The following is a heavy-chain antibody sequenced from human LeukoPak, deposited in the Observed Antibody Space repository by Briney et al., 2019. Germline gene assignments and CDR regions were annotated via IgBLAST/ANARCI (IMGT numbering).Heavy chain of an antibody. J-gene: IGHJ6*03. CDR1: EFTLSGFS. CDR3: ARGQGDFWSGSYYYYYMDV. D-gene: IGHD3-3*01. V-gene: IGHV3-48*04. CDR2: ISGSSGTI. Sequence: GGSLRLSVAASEFTLSGFSMLWVRQAPGKGREGFSYISGSSGTIYNADSVTGRFTISRDNAKNSLYLQMNSLRAEDTGLYYCARGQGDFWSGSYYYYYMDVWGKGTTVTVSS.